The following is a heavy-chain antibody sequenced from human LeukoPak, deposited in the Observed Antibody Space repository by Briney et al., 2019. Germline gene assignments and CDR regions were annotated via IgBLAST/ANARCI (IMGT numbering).Heavy chain of an antibody. CDR2: IHQSGST. Sequence: NPSETLSLTCTVSGFSISSGYYWGWIRPPPGKGLEWIANIHQSGSTQSTPPLKSRVTISLDTSKNQFSLKLSSVTAADTAVYFCVRDLFGYGPSFDHWGQGTLVSVSS. CDR3: VRDLFGYGPSFDH. CDR1: GFSISSGYY. V-gene: IGHV4-38-2*02. D-gene: IGHD5-18*01. J-gene: IGHJ4*02.